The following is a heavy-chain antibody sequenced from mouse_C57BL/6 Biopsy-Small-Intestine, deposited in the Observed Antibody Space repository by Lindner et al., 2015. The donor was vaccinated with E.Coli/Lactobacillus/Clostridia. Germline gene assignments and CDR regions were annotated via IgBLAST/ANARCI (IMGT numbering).Heavy chain of an antibody. CDR3: ARDDNYFDY. CDR2: INPGSGGT. V-gene: IGHV1-54*01. J-gene: IGHJ2*01. Sequence: VQLQESGAELVRPGTSVKVSCRASGYAFRNYLIEWIKQRPGQGLEWIGVINPGSGGTTYNGKFKVKATLTADKSSSTAYMQLISLTSEDSAVYFCARDDNYFDYWGQGTTLIVSS. CDR1: GYAFRNYL.